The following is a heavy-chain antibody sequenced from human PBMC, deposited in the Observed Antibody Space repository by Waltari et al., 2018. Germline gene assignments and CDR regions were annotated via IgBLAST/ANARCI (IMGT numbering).Heavy chain of an antibody. Sequence: VQLVESGGGFTQPGRSLRLSCSASGFDFSNYWMHWVRQVPGRGLVWVYRINSDGTMTTYADSVKGRFTISRDNARKMLYLQMNSLRREDTAIYYCVQGIGDSWGQGTLVTVSS. CDR2: INSDGTMT. V-gene: IGHV3-74*03. J-gene: IGHJ4*02. CDR3: VQGIGDS. D-gene: IGHD3-10*01. CDR1: GFDFSNYW.